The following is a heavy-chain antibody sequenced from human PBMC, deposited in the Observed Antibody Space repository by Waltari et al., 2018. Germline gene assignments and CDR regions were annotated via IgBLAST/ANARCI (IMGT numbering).Heavy chain of an antibody. CDR1: GFSFSNSW. J-gene: IGHJ3*01. CDR2: MNIDGTST. V-gene: IGHV3-74*01. D-gene: IGHD3-16*01. CDR3: ARDSEGYSTWGAVDF. Sequence: EVQLVEAGGGLVQPGWSLRLACVVSGFSFSNSWMYWVRQAPGQGLLWVSRMNIDGTSTTYADSVKGRFTISRDNAKNTLYLQMDDLRAEDTAVYYCARDSEGYSTWGAVDFWGQGTMVTVSP.